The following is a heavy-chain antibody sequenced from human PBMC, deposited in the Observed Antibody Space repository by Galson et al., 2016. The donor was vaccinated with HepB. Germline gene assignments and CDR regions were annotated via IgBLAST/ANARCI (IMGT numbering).Heavy chain of an antibody. J-gene: IGHJ4*02. CDR3: AKDPNGDYIGSYDS. D-gene: IGHD4-17*01. CDR2: ISGSGNST. V-gene: IGHV3-23*01. CDR1: GLTLSSYA. Sequence: SLRLSCAASGLTLSSYAVTWVRQAPGKGLEWVSTISGSGNSTLYGDSVKGRFTISRDNSKNIVYLQMNSLRAEDTALYYCAKDPNGDYIGSYDSWARGTLVTVS.